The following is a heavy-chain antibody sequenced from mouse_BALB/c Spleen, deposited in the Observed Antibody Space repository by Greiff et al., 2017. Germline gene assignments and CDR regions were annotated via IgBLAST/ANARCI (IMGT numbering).Heavy chain of an antibody. V-gene: IGHV5-9-3*01. Sequence: EVHLVESGGGLVKPGGSLKLSCAASGFTFSSYAMSWVRQTPEKRLEWVATISSGGSYTYYPDSVKGRFTISRDNAKNTLYLQMSSLRSEDTAMYYCARHSPSAMDYWGQGTSVTVSS. CDR2: ISSGGSYT. J-gene: IGHJ4*01. CDR1: GFTFSSYA. CDR3: ARHSPSAMDY.